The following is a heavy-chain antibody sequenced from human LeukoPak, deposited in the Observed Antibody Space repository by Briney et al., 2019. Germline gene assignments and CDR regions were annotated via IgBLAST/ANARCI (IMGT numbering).Heavy chain of an antibody. CDR2: INPNSGGT. D-gene: IGHD2-15*01. CDR3: ARVVVDATSRWFDP. CDR1: GYTFIGHY. J-gene: IGHJ5*02. V-gene: IGHV1-2*02. Sequence: ASVKVSRKASGYTFIGHYIHWVRQVPGQGLEWMGWINPNSGGTNYVQKFQGRVTMTRDTSISTAYMELSRLRSDDTAFYYCARVVVDATSRWFDPWGQGTLVTVSS.